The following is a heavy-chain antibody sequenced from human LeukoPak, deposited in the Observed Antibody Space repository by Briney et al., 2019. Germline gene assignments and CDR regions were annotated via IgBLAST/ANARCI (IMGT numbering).Heavy chain of an antibody. CDR1: GGSISGYF. V-gene: IGHV4-4*07. Sequence: SETLSLTCTVSGGSISGYFWNWIRQPAEKGLEWIGRIYTSDNTNCNPSLNSRITMSVDTSKNQFSLKLTSVTAADTAVYYCARGEHTVDYWGQGTLVTVSS. CDR3: ARGEHTVDY. CDR2: IYTSDNT. J-gene: IGHJ4*02.